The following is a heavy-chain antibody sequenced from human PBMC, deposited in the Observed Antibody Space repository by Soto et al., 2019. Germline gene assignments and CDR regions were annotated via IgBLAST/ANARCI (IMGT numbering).Heavy chain of an antibody. J-gene: IGHJ6*02. D-gene: IGHD2-21*01. CDR2: IYSGTT. CDR1: GGSISSGGYY. CDR3: AASCVACGGFNYYGMDV. Sequence: QVQLQESGPGLVKPSQTLSLTCTVSGGSISSGGYYWYWIRRHPGKGLEWIGYIYSGTTYYNPSLKSRVTISVDTSKNQFSLKLSSVTAADTAVYYCAASCVACGGFNYYGMDVWGQGTTVTVSS. V-gene: IGHV4-31*03.